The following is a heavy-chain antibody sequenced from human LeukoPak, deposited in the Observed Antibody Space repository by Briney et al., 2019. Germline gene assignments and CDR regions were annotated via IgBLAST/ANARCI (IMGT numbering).Heavy chain of an antibody. CDR3: VKTMVTFGGLIRTDAFDI. Sequence: LSPSASRLSLYNYAMHWVRQAPGQGLEYVSGININGGSTPYTASAKGRFTISRDNSKSTLYLQMHSLRPDDTAVFYRVKTMVTFGGLIRTDAFDIWGQGTMVTVSS. J-gene: IGHJ3*02. CDR2: ININGGST. V-gene: IGHV3-64D*06. D-gene: IGHD3-16*01. CDR1: RLSLYNYA.